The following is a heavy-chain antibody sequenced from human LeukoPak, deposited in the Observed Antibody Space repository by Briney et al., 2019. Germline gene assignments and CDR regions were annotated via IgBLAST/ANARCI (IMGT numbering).Heavy chain of an antibody. J-gene: IGHJ4*02. CDR3: ARGHGADYFDY. CDR1: GGSISSYY. CDR2: IYYSGST. Sequence: SETLSLTCTVSGGSISSYYWSWIRQPPGKGLEWIGYIYYSGSTNYNPSLKSRVTISVDTSKSQFSLKLSSVTAADTAVYYCARGHGADYFDYWGQGTLVTVSS. D-gene: IGHD3-10*01. V-gene: IGHV4-59*01.